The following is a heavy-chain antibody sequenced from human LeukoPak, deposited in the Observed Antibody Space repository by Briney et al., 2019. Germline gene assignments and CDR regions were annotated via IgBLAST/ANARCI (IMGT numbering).Heavy chain of an antibody. D-gene: IGHD2/OR15-2a*01. V-gene: IGHV3-23*01. CDR1: GFTFSSSA. J-gene: IGHJ4*02. CDR3: ASREFYGLTDY. CDR2: ISNNGGYT. Sequence: PGTSLRLSCAASGFTFSSSAMSWVRQAPGKGLEWVSAISNNGGYTYYADSVQGRFTISRDNSKSTLCLQMNSLRAEDTAVYYCASREFYGLTDYWGQGTLVTVSS.